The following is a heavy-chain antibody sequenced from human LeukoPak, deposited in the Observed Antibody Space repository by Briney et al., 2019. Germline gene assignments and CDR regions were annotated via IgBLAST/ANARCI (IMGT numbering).Heavy chain of an antibody. CDR2: IIPIFGTA. CDR1: GGTFSSYA. J-gene: IGHJ4*02. D-gene: IGHD5-18*01. CDR3: ARAPVDTAMVTRFDY. Sequence: GASVKVSCKASGGTFSSYAISWVRQAPGQGLEWMGGIIPIFGTANYAQKFQGRVTITADKSTSTAYMELSSLRSEDTAVYYCARAPVDTAMVTRFDYWGRGTLVTVSS. V-gene: IGHV1-69*06.